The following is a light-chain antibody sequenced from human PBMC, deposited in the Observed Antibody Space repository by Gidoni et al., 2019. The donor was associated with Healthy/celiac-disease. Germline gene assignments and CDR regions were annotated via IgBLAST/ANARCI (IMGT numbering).Light chain of an antibody. J-gene: IGKJ5*01. CDR1: QSLLHSTGYNY. V-gene: IGKV2-28*01. Sequence: IVMTQSPLSLPVTPGEPASISCRSSQSLLHSTGYNYLDWYLQKPGQSPQLLIYLGSNRASGVPDRFXGSGXXTDXTLKIXXXEAXXVGXXXCMXXXQTXXTFXXGTRLEIK. CDR2: LGS. CDR3: MXXXQTXXT.